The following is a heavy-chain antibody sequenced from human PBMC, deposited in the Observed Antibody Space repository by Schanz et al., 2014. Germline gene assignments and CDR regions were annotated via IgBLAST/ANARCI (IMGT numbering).Heavy chain of an antibody. J-gene: IGHJ5*02. CDR3: ARAGYDADNWFAP. D-gene: IGHD2-2*01. V-gene: IGHV3-48*01. CDR2: IRSSSTPI. CDR1: GFGFSSYS. Sequence: EVQLVESGGGLIQPGGSLRLSCAASGFGFSSYSMNWVRQAPGKGPEWVSYIRSSSTPIYYADSVKGRFTISRDNAKNSLFLQMNSLRAEDTAVYYCARAGYDADNWFAPWGQGTLVTVSS.